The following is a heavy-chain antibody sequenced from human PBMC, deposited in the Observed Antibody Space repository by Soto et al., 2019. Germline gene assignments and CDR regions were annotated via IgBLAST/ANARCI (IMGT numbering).Heavy chain of an antibody. J-gene: IGHJ4*02. D-gene: IGHD3-10*01. Sequence: PSETLSLTCTVSGGSISSGDYYWSWIRQPPGKGLEWIGYIYYSGSTYYNPSLKSRVTISVDTSKNQFSLKLSSVTAADTAVYYCARGLWSYRYFDYWGQGTLVTVSS. CDR2: IYYSGST. V-gene: IGHV4-30-4*01. CDR3: ARGLWSYRYFDY. CDR1: GGSISSGDYY.